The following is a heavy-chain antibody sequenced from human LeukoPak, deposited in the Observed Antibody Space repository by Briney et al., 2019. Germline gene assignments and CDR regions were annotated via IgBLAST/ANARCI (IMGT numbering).Heavy chain of an antibody. Sequence: SETLSLTCTVSRGSISGSIRSYYWSWLQQPPGKGLEWIGYISSSGSVNDNPSLRSRVTISVDTSKNQFFLNLSSVSAADTAVYYCARIPLGYSGAYYFDYWGQGTLVTVSP. V-gene: IGHV4-4*09. D-gene: IGHD5-12*01. CDR2: ISSSGSV. J-gene: IGHJ4*02. CDR1: RGSISGSIRSYY. CDR3: ARIPLGYSGAYYFDY.